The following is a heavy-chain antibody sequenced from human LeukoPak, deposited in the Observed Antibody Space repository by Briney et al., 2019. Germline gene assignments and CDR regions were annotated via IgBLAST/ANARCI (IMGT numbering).Heavy chain of an antibody. V-gene: IGHV3-23*01. CDR2: IISIGNST. CDR1: GFSVSIYA. J-gene: IGHJ3*01. CDR3: AIPVREQSSTYYLAFDF. D-gene: IGHD2/OR15-2a*01. Sequence: GGSLRLACAASGFSVSIYAMSWVRQAPGKGLEWVSTIISIGNSTFYAGSVKGRFTISTENSKNRLYLQMNRLRAEDTVVYYWAIPVREQSSTYYLAFDFWSQGTMVTVSS.